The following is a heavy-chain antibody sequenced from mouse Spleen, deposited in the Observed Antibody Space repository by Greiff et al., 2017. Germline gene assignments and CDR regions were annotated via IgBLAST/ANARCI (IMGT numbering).Heavy chain of an antibody. CDR2: INSNGGST. J-gene: IGHJ2*01. CDR1: GFTFSSYA. D-gene: IGHD1-1*01. CDR3: ARQGYYDGSYGDYFDY. V-gene: IGHV5-6-2*01. Sequence: EVQLVESGGGLVKPGGSLKLSCAASGFTFSSYAMSWVRQTPEKRLEWVAAINSNGGSTYYPDTVKDRFTISRDNAKNTLYLQMSSLRSEDTALYYCARQGYYDGSYGDYFDYWGQGTTLTVSS.